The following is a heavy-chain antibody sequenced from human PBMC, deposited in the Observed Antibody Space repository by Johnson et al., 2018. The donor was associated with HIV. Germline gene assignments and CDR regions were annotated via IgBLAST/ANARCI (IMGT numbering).Heavy chain of an antibody. Sequence: EWVANIKQDGDDKHYGDSVEGRFTIYRDNSKKTLYLQMNSLRPEDTAVYFCAKDAGSGSSWEFAFDIWGQGTKVTVSS. V-gene: IGHV3-7*01. CDR2: IKQDGDDK. D-gene: IGHD3-10*01. J-gene: IGHJ3*02. CDR3: AKDAGSGSSWEFAFDI.